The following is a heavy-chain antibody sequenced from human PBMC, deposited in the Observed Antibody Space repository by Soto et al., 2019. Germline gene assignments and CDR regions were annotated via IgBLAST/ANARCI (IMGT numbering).Heavy chain of an antibody. V-gene: IGHV3-74*03. D-gene: IGHD1-26*01. CDR3: VRDFGYGGATSVPPYFDY. Sequence: GGSLRLSCRVSGFTFSGYWMHWVRQARGKWLVWVSRIYTDGSITTYADSVKGRFTMSRDNARNTLYLQMSSLRGEDTAVYYCVRDFGYGGATSVPPYFDYWGQGTLVTVSS. J-gene: IGHJ4*02. CDR2: IYTDGSIT. CDR1: GFTFSGYW.